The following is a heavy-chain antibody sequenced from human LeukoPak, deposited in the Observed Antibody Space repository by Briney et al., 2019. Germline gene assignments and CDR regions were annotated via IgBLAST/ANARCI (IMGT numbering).Heavy chain of an antibody. CDR3: AVTSYYYYMDV. CDR2: IYYSGST. V-gene: IGHV4-39*01. Sequence: SETLSLTCTVSGGSISSSSYDWGWIRPPPWKGLEWIGSIYYSGSTYYNPSLKSRFTISVDTSKNQFSLKLSSVTAADTAVYYCAVTSYYYYMDVWGKGTTVTVSS. D-gene: IGHD4-11*01. J-gene: IGHJ6*03. CDR1: GGSISSSSYD.